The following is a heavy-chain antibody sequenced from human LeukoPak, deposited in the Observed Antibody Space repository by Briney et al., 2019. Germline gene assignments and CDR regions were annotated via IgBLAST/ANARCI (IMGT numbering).Heavy chain of an antibody. CDR3: ARQSLWFGELQPNWFDP. J-gene: IGHJ5*02. D-gene: IGHD3-10*01. V-gene: IGHV1-18*01. CDR2: ISAYNGNT. Sequence: ASVKVSCKASGYTFTSYGISWVRQAPGQGLEWMGWISAYNGNTNYAQKLQGRVTMTTDTSTSTAYMELRSLRSDDTAVYYCARQSLWFGELQPNWFDPWGQGTLVTVSS. CDR1: GYTFTSYG.